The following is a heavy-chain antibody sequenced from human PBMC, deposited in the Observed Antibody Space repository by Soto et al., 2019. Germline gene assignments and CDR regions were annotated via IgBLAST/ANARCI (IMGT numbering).Heavy chain of an antibody. J-gene: IGHJ6*03. D-gene: IGHD3-3*01. CDR1: GFTFGDYA. CDR2: IRSKAYGGTT. Sequence: EVQLVESGGGLVQPGRSLRLSCTASGFTFGDYAMSWFRQAPGKGLEWVGFIRSKAYGGTTEYAASVKGRFTISRDDSKSIAYLQMNSLKTEDTAVYYCTTHPRFLEWSPPYYYMDVWGKGTTVTVSS. V-gene: IGHV3-49*03. CDR3: TTHPRFLEWSPPYYYMDV.